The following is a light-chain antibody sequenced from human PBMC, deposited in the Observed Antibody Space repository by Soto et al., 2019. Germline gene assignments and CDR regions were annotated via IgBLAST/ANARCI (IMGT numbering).Light chain of an antibody. CDR2: GAS. CDR1: QSVGSN. Sequence: EIVMTQSPATVSLSPGGRATLSCRARQSVGSNLAWYQQKPGQAPRLLISGASTRATGVPARFSGSGSGTDFTLTISSLQSEDFAIYYCQQYNKWPRFSFGPGTKVDIK. J-gene: IGKJ3*01. CDR3: QQYNKWPRFS. V-gene: IGKV3-15*01.